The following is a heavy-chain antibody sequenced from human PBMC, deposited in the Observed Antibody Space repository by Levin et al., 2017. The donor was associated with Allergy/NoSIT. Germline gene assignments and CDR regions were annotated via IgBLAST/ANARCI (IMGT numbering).Heavy chain of an antibody. CDR1: GGTFSSYA. V-gene: IGHV1-69*06. CDR2: IIPIFGTA. J-gene: IGHJ5*02. CDR3: ARDRSGSYHWFDP. D-gene: IGHD3-10*01. Sequence: SVKVSCKASGGTFSSYAISWVRQAPGQGLEWMGGIIPIFGTANYAQKFQGRVTITADKSTSTAYMELSSLRSEDTAVYYCARDRSGSYHWFDPWGQGTLVTVSS.